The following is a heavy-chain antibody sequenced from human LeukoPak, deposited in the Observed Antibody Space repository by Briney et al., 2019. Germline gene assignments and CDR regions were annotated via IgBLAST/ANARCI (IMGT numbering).Heavy chain of an antibody. CDR3: AKDEYSGFGSLDF. V-gene: IGHV3-9*01. CDR1: GFTFNDYA. Sequence: GRSLRLSCAASGFTFNDYAMHWVRQAPGKGLEWVSGVNWNSGSIGYADSVKGRFTISRDNAKKALYLQMNSLRLEDTALYYCAKDEYSGFGSLDFWGQGTLVTVSS. D-gene: IGHD5-12*01. CDR2: VNWNSGSI. J-gene: IGHJ4*02.